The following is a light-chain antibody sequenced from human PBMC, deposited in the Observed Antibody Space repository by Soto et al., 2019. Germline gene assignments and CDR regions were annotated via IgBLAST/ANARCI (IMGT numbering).Light chain of an antibody. J-gene: IGKJ2*01. CDR1: QSPGSS. CDR3: QHYNNWPYT. V-gene: IGKV3-15*01. Sequence: EIVLTQSPATLSVSPGDRATLSCRVSQSPGSSLAWYQQKPGQAPRLLIYGASTRATGIPARFSGSGSGTEFTLTITSLQSEDFALYYCQHYNNWPYTFGQGTKLEIK. CDR2: GAS.